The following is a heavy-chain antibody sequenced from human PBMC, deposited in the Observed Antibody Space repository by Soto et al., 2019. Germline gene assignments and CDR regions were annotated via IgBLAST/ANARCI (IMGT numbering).Heavy chain of an antibody. J-gene: IGHJ4*02. Sequence: EVQLVESGGGLVQPGGSLRLSCAASGFTFSSYSMNWFRQAPGKGLEWVSYIGSRGATYYADSVKGRFTISRDTAKNILYLQMNSLRDEDTAVYFCVRDSDSVADMTHGDFWGRGTLVTVSS. CDR2: IGSRGAT. D-gene: IGHD2-21*01. CDR1: GFTFSSYS. CDR3: VRDSDSVADMTHGDF. V-gene: IGHV3-48*02.